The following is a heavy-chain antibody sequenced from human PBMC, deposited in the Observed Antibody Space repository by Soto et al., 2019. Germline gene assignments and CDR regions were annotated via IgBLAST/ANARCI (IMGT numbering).Heavy chain of an antibody. V-gene: IGHV1-18*04. CDR3: ARLNSAYAVDY. CDR2: ISTWRDDK. J-gene: IGHJ4*02. D-gene: IGHD5-12*01. Sequence: ASVKGSCKASGCTFSSYGFSWVRQAPGQRPEWMGWISTWRDDKRDAQKFRDRVTMTTDTSTSTAYMQLRSLRSDDTAVYYCARLNSAYAVDYWGQGTLVTVSS. CDR1: GCTFSSYG.